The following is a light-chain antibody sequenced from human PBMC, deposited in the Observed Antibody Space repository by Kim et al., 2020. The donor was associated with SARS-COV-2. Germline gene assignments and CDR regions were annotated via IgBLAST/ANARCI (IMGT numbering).Light chain of an antibody. CDR1: RSNIGVGYD. Sequence: GQTVTIACTGSRSNIGVGYDVHWYQQIPGEAPKLLIYGNTVRPSGIPDRFSGSKSGTTASLAITGLQAEDEAYYYCQSYDSSLTALFGGGTQLTVL. CDR2: GNT. CDR3: QSYDSSLTAL. J-gene: IGLJ2*01. V-gene: IGLV1-40*01.